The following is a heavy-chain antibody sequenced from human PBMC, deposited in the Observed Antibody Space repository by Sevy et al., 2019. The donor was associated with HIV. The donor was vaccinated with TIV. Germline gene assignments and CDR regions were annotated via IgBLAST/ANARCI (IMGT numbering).Heavy chain of an antibody. CDR1: GFTFSSYE. CDR3: TRLTRRQELAPDV. J-gene: IGHJ6*02. V-gene: IGHV3-48*03. D-gene: IGHD6-6*01. CDR2: ISCTGNTI. Sequence: GGSLRLSCAVSGFTFSSYEMKWVRQAPGKGLEWVSYISCTGNTIYYADSVKGRFTVSRDNAKSSLYLQMTSLRGEDTAVYYCTRLTRRQELAPDVWGQGTTVTVSS.